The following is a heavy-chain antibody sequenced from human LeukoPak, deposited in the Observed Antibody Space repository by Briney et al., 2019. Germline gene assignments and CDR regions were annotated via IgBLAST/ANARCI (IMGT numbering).Heavy chain of an antibody. CDR1: GGSISSGSYF. CDR3: ARSYYYDSSGSKDAFDI. CDR2: IYPSGST. V-gene: IGHV4-61*02. Sequence: SETLSLTCTVSGGSISSGSYFWHWVRQPAGKGLEWIGRIYPSGSTNYNPSLKSRVTISIDMSKDQFSLKLSSVTAADTAIYYCARSYYYDSSGSKDAFDIWGQGTMVTVSS. D-gene: IGHD3-22*01. J-gene: IGHJ3*02.